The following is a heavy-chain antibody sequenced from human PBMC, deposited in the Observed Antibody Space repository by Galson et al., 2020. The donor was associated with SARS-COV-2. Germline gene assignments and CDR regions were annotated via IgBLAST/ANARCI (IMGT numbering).Heavy chain of an antibody. CDR2: VSYDGSSE. Sequence: GGSLRLSCAASGFPFSSYPMHWVRQAPGKGLEWVALVSYDGSSEYYADSVKGRFTISRDNSRNTLFLQMNSLRAEDTAVYFCSVAPTASIDYWGQGTLVTVSS. CDR3: SVAPTASIDY. V-gene: IGHV3-30*04. CDR1: GFPFSSYP. D-gene: IGHD6-13*01. J-gene: IGHJ4*02.